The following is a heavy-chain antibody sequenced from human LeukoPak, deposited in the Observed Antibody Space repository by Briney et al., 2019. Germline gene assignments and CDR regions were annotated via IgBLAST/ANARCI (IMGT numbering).Heavy chain of an antibody. J-gene: IGHJ3*02. CDR1: GGSISSGGYY. V-gene: IGHV4-31*03. CDR2: IYYSGST. CDR3: ARVLTGYYDAFDI. Sequence: PSETLSLTCTVSGGSISSGGYYWSWIRQHSGKGLEWIGYIYYSGSTYYNPSLKSRVTISVDTSKNQFSLKLSSVTAADTAVYYCARVLTGYYDAFDIWGQGTMVTVSS. D-gene: IGHD3-9*01.